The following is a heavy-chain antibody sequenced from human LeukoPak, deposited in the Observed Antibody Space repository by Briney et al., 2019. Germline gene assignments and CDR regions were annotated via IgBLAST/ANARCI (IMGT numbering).Heavy chain of an antibody. J-gene: IGHJ6*02. D-gene: IGHD2-2*02. V-gene: IGHV4-31*03. CDR1: GGSISSGGYY. CDR3: AREGAIPSLYGMDV. Sequence: SETLSLTCTVSGGSISSGGYYWSWIRQHPGKGLEWIGYIYYSGSTYYNPSLKSRVTISVDTSKNQFSLKLSFVTAADTAVYYCAREGAIPSLYGMDVWGQGTTVTVSS. CDR2: IYYSGST.